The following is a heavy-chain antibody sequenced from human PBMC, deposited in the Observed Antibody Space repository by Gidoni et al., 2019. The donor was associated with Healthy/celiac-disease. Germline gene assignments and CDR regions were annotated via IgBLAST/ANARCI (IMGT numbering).Heavy chain of an antibody. CDR1: GFTFRSYA. CDR2: ISYDGSNK. D-gene: IGHD7-27*01. CDR3: ARVAAKGGNPWGPLDY. V-gene: IGHV3-30*04. Sequence: QVQLVESGGGVVQPGRSLRLSCAASGFTFRSYAMHWVRQAPGKGLEWVAVISYDGSNKYYADSVKGRFTISRDNSKNTRYLQMNSLRAEDTAVYYCARVAAKGGNPWGPLDYWGQGTLVTVSS. J-gene: IGHJ4*02.